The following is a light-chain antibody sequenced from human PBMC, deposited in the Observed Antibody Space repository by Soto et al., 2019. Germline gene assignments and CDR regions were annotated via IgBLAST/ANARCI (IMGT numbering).Light chain of an antibody. Sequence: EIVMTQSPATLSLSAGERATLSCRASQSVSSSYLAWYQQQPGQAPRLLIYGASSRATGIPDRLSGSGSGTDFTLTISRMEPEDFAVYYCQQYGSPLTFGGGTKVDIK. CDR2: GAS. J-gene: IGKJ4*01. CDR1: QSVSSSY. CDR3: QQYGSPLT. V-gene: IGKV3-20*01.